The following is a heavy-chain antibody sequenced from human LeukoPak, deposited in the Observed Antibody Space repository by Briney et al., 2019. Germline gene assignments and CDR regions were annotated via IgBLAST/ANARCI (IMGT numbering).Heavy chain of an antibody. J-gene: IGHJ4*02. CDR1: GFTFDDYA. CDR3: AKDFTAMVRGGDY. CDR2: ISWNSGSI. D-gene: IGHD5-18*01. V-gene: IGHV3-9*01. Sequence: PGGSLRLSCAASGFTFDDYAMHWVRHAPGKGLEWVSGISWNSGSIGYADSVKGRFTISRDNAKNSLYLQMNSLRAEDTALYYCAKDFTAMVRGGDYWGQGTLVTVSS.